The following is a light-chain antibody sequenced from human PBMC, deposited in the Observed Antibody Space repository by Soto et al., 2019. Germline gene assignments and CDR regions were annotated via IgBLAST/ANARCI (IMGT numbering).Light chain of an antibody. V-gene: IGKV2-24*01. J-gene: IGKJ1*01. Sequence: DIVLTQTPLSSPVTLGQPASISCRSSQSLVYSDGNTYLSWLQQRPGQPPRLLIYQVSNRFSGVTDRFSGSGAGTDFTLKISRVEAEDVGVYNCVQFSQFPRTFCQGNKVEIK. CDR2: QVS. CDR1: QSLVYSDGNTY. CDR3: VQFSQFPRT.